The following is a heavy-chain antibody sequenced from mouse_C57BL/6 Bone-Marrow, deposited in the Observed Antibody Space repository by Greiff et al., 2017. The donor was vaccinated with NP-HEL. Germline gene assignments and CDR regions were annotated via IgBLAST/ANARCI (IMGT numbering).Heavy chain of an antibody. V-gene: IGHV5-4*03. CDR1: GFTFSSYA. CDR3: ARYYFDY. J-gene: IGHJ2*01. CDR2: LSDGGSYT. Sequence: EVNVVESGGGLVKPGGSLKLSCAASGFTFSSYAMSWVRQTPEKRLEWVATLSDGGSYTYYPDNVKGRFTISRDNAKNNLYLQMSHLKSEDTAMYYCARYYFDYWGQGTTLTVSS.